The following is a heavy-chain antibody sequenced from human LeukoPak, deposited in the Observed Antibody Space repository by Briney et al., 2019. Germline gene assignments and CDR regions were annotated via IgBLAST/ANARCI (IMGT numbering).Heavy chain of an antibody. CDR1: GYSFTSYG. CDR3: ARDFYHGHCAGLSCFLLDY. J-gene: IGHJ4*02. CDR2: ISAHYGHT. Sequence: ASVKVSCKASGYSFTSYGITWVRQAPGQGREWMGWISAHYGHTNYAQKFQGRVTMTTDTSTSTAYMELRSLRSDDTAVYYCARDFYHGHCAGLSCFLLDYWGQGALVIVSS. V-gene: IGHV1-18*01. D-gene: IGHD2-8*02.